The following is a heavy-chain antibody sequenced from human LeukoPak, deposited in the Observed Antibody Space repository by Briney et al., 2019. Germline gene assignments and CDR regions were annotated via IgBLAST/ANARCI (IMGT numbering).Heavy chain of an antibody. D-gene: IGHD2-15*01. J-gene: IGHJ2*01. CDR1: GGSFSGYY. CDR2: INHSGST. CDR3: ASVGPGWYFDL. Sequence: SDTLSLTCAVYGGSFSGYYWSWIRQPPGKGLEWIGEINHSGSTNYNPSLKSRVTISVDTSKNQFSLKLSSVTAADTAVYYCASVGPGWYFDLWGRGTLVTVSS. V-gene: IGHV4-34*01.